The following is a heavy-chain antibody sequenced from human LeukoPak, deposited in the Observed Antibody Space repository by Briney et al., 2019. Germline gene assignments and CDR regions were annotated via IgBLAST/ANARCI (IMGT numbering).Heavy chain of an antibody. CDR3: ARDQSMPHYGGYLYFDY. CDR2: ISAYNGNT. D-gene: IGHD4-17*01. Sequence: ASVQVSCQASGYTFTSYGISWLRQPPAQGLEWMGWISAYNGNTNYAHKLQGRVTMTTDTSTSTAYMELRSLRSDDTAVYYCARDQSMPHYGGYLYFDYWGQGTLVTVSS. J-gene: IGHJ4*02. V-gene: IGHV1-18*04. CDR1: GYTFTSYG.